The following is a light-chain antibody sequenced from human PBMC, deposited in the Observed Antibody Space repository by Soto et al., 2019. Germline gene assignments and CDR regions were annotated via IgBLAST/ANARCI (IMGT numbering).Light chain of an antibody. CDR1: QSISTY. CDR3: QQSYTTQFS. CDR2: AAS. J-gene: IGKJ4*01. V-gene: IGKV1-39*01. Sequence: DLQMTQSPSSLSASVGDRVTITCRASQSISTYLNWLQQKPGKAPKFLIFAASTSQIGVPSRFSNSLSGTELALTSISLQPEDFETYDCQQSYTTQFSFGGGTKVEIK.